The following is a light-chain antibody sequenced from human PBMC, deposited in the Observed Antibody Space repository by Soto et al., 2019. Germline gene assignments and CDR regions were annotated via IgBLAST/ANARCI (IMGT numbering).Light chain of an antibody. CDR2: GAS. J-gene: IGKJ1*01. Sequence: EFVLTQSPGTLSLSPGERATLSCRASQSISSSSFAWYQQHPGQAPRLLIYGASSRATGIPDRFSGSGSGTEFTLTISSLQSEDFAVYYCQQYNNWPTFGQGTKVDIK. CDR3: QQYNNWPT. V-gene: IGKV3-20*01. CDR1: QSISSSS.